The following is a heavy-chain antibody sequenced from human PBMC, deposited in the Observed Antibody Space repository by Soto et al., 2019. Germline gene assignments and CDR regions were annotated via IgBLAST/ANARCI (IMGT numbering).Heavy chain of an antibody. CDR2: IYYSGST. D-gene: IGHD1-26*01. J-gene: IGHJ4*02. Sequence: SETLSLTCPVSGGSISSSSYYWGWIRQPPGKGLEWIGSIYYSGSTYYNPSLKSRVTISVDTSKNQFSLKLSSVTAADTAVYYCARLTGHSGSYLYYWGQGTLVTVSS. CDR1: GGSISSSSYY. CDR3: ARLTGHSGSYLYY. V-gene: IGHV4-39*01.